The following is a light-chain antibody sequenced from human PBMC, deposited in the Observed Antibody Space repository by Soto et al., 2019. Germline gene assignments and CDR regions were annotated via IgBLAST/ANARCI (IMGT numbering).Light chain of an antibody. J-gene: IGKJ1*01. CDR1: QSVSSN. CDR3: QQYNNWPPWT. Sequence: EIVITQSPATLSVSPVERATLSCIASQSVSSNLAWYQQKPGQAPRLLIYGASTRATGIPARFSGSGSGKEFTLTISSLQSEDFAVYYCQQYNNWPPWTFGQGTKVDIK. CDR2: GAS. V-gene: IGKV3-15*01.